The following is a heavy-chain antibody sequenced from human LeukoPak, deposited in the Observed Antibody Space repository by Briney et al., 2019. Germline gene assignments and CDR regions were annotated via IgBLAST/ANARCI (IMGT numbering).Heavy chain of an antibody. CDR2: INHSGST. V-gene: IGHV4-34*01. CDR3: AGIAAGFDY. J-gene: IGHJ4*02. Sequence: SETLSLTCAVYGGSFSGYYWSWVRQPPGKGLEWIGEINHSGSTNYNPSLKSRVTISVDTSKNQFPLKLSSVTAADTAVYYCAGIAAGFDYWGQGTLVTVSS. D-gene: IGHD6-13*01. CDR1: GGSFSGYY.